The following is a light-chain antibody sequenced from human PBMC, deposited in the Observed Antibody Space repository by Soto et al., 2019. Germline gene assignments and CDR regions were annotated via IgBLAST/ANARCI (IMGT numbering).Light chain of an antibody. CDR2: DAS. Sequence: DIQMTPSPSTLSASVGDKVTITCRASQSISSWLAWYQQKPGKAPKLLIYDASSLESGVPSRFSGSGSGTEFTLTISSLQPDDFATYYCQQYNSYSGTFGQRTKV. CDR1: QSISSW. CDR3: QQYNSYSGT. V-gene: IGKV1-5*01. J-gene: IGKJ1*01.